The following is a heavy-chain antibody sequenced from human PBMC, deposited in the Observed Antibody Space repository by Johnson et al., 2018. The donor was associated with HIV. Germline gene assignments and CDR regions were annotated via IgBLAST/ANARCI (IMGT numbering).Heavy chain of an antibody. J-gene: IGHJ3*02. CDR2: ISYDGSNK. V-gene: IGHV3-30-3*01. CDR3: ASPYDAFDI. CDR1: GFTFSSYA. Sequence: QVQLVESGGGVVQPGRSLRLSCAASGFTFSSYAMHWVRQAPGTGLEWVALISYDGSNKYYADSGKGRFTFSRDNARNSLYLQMNSRRAEDTAVYYCASPYDAFDIWGQGTMVTVSS.